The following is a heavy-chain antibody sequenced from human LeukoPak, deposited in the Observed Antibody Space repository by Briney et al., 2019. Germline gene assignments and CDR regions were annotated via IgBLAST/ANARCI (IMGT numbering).Heavy chain of an antibody. V-gene: IGHV3-74*01. D-gene: IGHD3-22*01. J-gene: IGHJ4*02. Sequence: GGSLRLSCAASGFTVSTYWMHWVRQAPGKGLVWVARINVEGNYIDYAESVKGRFTISRDSAKNNLYLQMNSLRDEDTAVYSCARDLTGPYDHWGQGTLVAVSS. CDR2: INVEGNYI. CDR3: ARDLTGPYDH. CDR1: GFTVSTYW.